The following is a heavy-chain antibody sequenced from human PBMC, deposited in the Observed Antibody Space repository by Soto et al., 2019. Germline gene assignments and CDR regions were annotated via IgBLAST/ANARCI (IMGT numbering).Heavy chain of an antibody. D-gene: IGHD3-22*01. Sequence: SVKVSCKALRGTFTNYAFSWVRQAPGQGLEWMGGIMPFFGSGNYAQKFQGRINITADESTSSVYLELTSLRSEDTAVYYCARDRAGYYSQFVYWGQGTLVTVSS. CDR2: IMPFFGSG. J-gene: IGHJ4*02. CDR1: RGTFTNYA. CDR3: ARDRAGYYSQFVY. V-gene: IGHV1-69*13.